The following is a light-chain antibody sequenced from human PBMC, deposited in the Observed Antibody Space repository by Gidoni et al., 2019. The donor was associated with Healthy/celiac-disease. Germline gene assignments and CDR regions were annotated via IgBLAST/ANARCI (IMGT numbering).Light chain of an antibody. Sequence: DIVLTHSPGTLSLSPGERATLSCRASQGVSSSYLAWYQQKSGQAPRLIIFGSSTRATGIPDRFSGSGSGTDFTLTISRLETEDFAVYYCQQYGSSPITFGQGTRLEIK. CDR1: QGVSSSY. V-gene: IGKV3-20*01. CDR3: QQYGSSPIT. CDR2: GSS. J-gene: IGKJ5*01.